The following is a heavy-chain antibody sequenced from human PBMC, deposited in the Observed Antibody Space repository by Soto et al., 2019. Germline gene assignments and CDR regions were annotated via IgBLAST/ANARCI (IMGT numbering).Heavy chain of an antibody. CDR3: AKEGPITNWYFDY. V-gene: IGHV3-30*18. CDR2: ISYDGKVA. CDR1: GFTFSSYG. Sequence: QVQLVESGGGVVQPGRSLRLSCAASGFTFSSYGMHWVRQAPGKGLEWVTVISYDGKVAYYADSVKGRFTISRDNSKNIPYLQMNSLRTEDTAMYYCAKEGPITNWYFDYWGQGTLVTVSS. D-gene: IGHD1-1*01. J-gene: IGHJ4*02.